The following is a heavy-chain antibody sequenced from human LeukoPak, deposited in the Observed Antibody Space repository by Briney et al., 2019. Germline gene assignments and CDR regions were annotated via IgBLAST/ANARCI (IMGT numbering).Heavy chain of an antibody. D-gene: IGHD2-15*01. J-gene: IGHJ4*02. Sequence: GGSLRLSCAASGFTFSSYAMSWVRQAPGKGLEWVSVIYSGGSTYYADSVKGRFTISRDNSKNTLYLQMNSLRAEDTAVYYCARAVVEGFFDYWGQGTLVTVSS. CDR1: GFTFSSYA. V-gene: IGHV3-53*01. CDR2: IYSGGST. CDR3: ARAVVEGFFDY.